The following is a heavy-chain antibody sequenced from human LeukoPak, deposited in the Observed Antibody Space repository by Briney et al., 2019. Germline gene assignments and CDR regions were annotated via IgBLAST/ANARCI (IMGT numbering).Heavy chain of an antibody. CDR3: ARDLTVTSTCWFDL. V-gene: IGHV3-21*01. Sequence: GGSLRLSCAASGFTFDDYGMSWVRQAPGKGLEWVSSISSSSRYLYYADSVKGRFTISRDDAKNSLYLQMNSLRAEDTAVYYCARDLTVTSTCWFDLWGQGTLVTVSS. CDR2: ISSSSRYL. D-gene: IGHD4-11*01. CDR1: GFTFDDYG. J-gene: IGHJ5*02.